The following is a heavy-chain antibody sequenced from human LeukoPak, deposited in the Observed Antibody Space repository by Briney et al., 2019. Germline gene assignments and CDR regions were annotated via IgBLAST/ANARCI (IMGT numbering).Heavy chain of an antibody. D-gene: IGHD3-22*01. CDR1: GGSISSSNW. Sequence: SETLSLTCAVSGGSISSSNWWSWVRQPPGKGLEWIGEIYHSGSTNYNPSLKSRVTISVDKSKNQFSLKLSSVTAADTAVYYCARDGRYYDSSGYFDVYGMDVWGQGTTVTVSS. J-gene: IGHJ6*02. CDR3: ARDGRYYDSSGYFDVYGMDV. V-gene: IGHV4-4*02. CDR2: IYHSGST.